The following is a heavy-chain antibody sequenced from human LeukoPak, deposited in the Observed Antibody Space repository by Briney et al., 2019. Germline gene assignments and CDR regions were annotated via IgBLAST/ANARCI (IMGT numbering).Heavy chain of an antibody. D-gene: IGHD2-2*01. Sequence: ASVKVSCKAFGYTFTRYYMHWVRQAPGQGPEWMGVISPSGGSTTYAQKFQGRVTITADKSTSTAYMELSSLRSEDTAVYYCAREGYCSSTSCSAWGQGTLVTVSS. J-gene: IGHJ4*02. CDR2: ISPSGGST. CDR3: AREGYCSSTSCSA. V-gene: IGHV1-46*01. CDR1: GYTFTRYY.